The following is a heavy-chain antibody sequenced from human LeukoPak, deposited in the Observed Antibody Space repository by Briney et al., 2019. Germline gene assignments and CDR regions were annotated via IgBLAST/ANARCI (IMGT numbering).Heavy chain of an antibody. D-gene: IGHD1-26*01. CDR3: ARGRGERSGSYFDY. Sequence: ASVKVSCKVSGYTLTELSMHWVRQAPGKGLEWMGGFDPEDGETIYAQKLQGRVTMTTDTSTSTAYMELRSLRSDDTAIYYCARGRGERSGSYFDYWGQGTLVTVSS. V-gene: IGHV1-24*01. CDR2: FDPEDGET. J-gene: IGHJ4*02. CDR1: GYTLTELS.